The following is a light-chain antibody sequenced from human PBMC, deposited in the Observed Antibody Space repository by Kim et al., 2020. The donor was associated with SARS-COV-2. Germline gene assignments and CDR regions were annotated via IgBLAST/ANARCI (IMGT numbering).Light chain of an antibody. CDR2: AAS. CDR3: HQMYSAPFT. Sequence: DIQMTQSPSSLSASVGGRVTITCRASQTIRTYLNWYQQKPGKAPKLLIFAASSLQSGVPSRFSGSGSGTDFTLTISSLQPEDFATYYCHQMYSAPFTFGPGTKVDIK. V-gene: IGKV1-39*01. CDR1: QTIRTY. J-gene: IGKJ3*01.